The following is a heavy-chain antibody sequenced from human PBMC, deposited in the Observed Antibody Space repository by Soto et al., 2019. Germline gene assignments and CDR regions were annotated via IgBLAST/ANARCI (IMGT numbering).Heavy chain of an antibody. CDR2: IIPILGIA. D-gene: IGHD3-10*01. CDR3: ARDFPSITMVRGVIDDAFDI. Sequence: GASVKVSCKASGGTFSSYTISWVRQAPGQGLEWMGRIIPILGIANYAQKFQGRVTITADKSTSTAYMELSSRRSEDTAVYYCARDFPSITMVRGVIDDAFDIWGQGTMVTVSS. CDR1: GGTFSSYT. J-gene: IGHJ3*02. V-gene: IGHV1-69*04.